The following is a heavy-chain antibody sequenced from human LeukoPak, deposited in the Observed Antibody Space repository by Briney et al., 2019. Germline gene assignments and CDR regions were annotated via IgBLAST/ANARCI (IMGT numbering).Heavy chain of an antibody. CDR3: ARHEGSIVVVPAARTYVSRFNNWFDP. CDR2: ICYSGST. J-gene: IGHJ5*02. V-gene: IGHV4-39*01. CDR1: GGSISSSSYY. Sequence: SETLSLTCTVSGGSISSSSYYWGWIRQPPGKGLEWIGSICYSGSTYYNPSLKSRVTISVDTSKNQFSLKLSSVTAADTAVYYCARHEGSIVVVPAARTYVSRFNNWFDPWGQGTLVTVSS. D-gene: IGHD2-2*01.